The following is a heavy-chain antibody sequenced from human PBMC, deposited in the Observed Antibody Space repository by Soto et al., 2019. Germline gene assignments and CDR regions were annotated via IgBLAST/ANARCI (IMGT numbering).Heavy chain of an antibody. D-gene: IGHD2-15*01. J-gene: IGHJ4*02. Sequence: SETLSLTCTVSGGSISSYYWSWIRQPPGKGLEWIGYIYYSGSTNYNPSLKSRVTISVDTSKNQFSLKLSSATAADTAVYYCARNWLGYCSGGTCWTPFFDYWGQGTLVTVSS. CDR2: IYYSGST. V-gene: IGHV4-59*01. CDR1: GGSISSYY. CDR3: ARNWLGYCSGGTCWTPFFDY.